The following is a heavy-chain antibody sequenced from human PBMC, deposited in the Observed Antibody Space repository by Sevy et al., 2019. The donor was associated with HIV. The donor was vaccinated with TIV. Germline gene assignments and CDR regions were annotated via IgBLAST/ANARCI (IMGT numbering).Heavy chain of an antibody. J-gene: IGHJ4*02. CDR1: GYTFTAYY. CDR3: ARDDCSSLSCHGSLLY. D-gene: IGHD2-2*01. V-gene: IGHV1-18*04. Sequence: ASVKVSCKASGYTFTAYYLHWVRQAPGQGLEWMGWINTLNVNTNNAQKFQGRVTMTTDTSTGTASMELRSLRSDDTAVYYCARDDCSSLSCHGSLLYWGQGTLVTVSS. CDR2: INTLNVNT.